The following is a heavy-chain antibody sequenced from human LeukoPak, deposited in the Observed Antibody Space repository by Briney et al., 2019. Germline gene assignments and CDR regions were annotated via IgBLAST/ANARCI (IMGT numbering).Heavy chain of an antibody. CDR3: ARESQQPGECWFDP. Sequence: GASVKVSCKASGGTFSSYAISWVRQAPGQGLEWMGGIIPIFGTANYAQKFQGRVTITADESTSTAYMELSSLRSDDTAVYYCARESQQPGECWFDPWGQGTLVTVSS. V-gene: IGHV1-69*13. CDR1: GGTFSSYA. D-gene: IGHD7-27*01. CDR2: IIPIFGTA. J-gene: IGHJ5*02.